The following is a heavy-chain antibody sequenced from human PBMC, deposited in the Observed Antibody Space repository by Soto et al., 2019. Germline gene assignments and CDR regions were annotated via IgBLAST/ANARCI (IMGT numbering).Heavy chain of an antibody. CDR3: ARPGSDYGDYRAYFDY. CDR2: IYPGDSDT. CDR1: GYSFTSYW. J-gene: IGHJ4*02. V-gene: IGHV5-51*01. D-gene: IGHD4-17*01. Sequence: GESLKISCKGSGYSFTSYWIGWVRQMPGKGLEWMGIIYPGDSDTRYSPSFQGQVTISADKSISTAYLQWSSLKASDTAMYYCARPGSDYGDYRAYFDYWGQGTLVTVSS.